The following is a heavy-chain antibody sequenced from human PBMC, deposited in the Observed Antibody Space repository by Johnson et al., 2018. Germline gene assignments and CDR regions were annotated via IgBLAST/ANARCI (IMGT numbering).Heavy chain of an antibody. CDR1: GFTFRSYS. CDR3: ARVVATSTYGMDV. V-gene: IGHV3-48*01. J-gene: IGHJ6*02. D-gene: IGHD5-12*01. CDR2: IRSGNTFRI. Sequence: VQLQESGGGLVQPGGSLRLSCVTSGFTFRSYSINWVRLAPGKGLQWVSSIRSGNTFRIDYADSVKGRFTISRDNSQNHLYLQLTSLKADDTAGYYCARVVATSTYGMDVWGQGTTVTVSS.